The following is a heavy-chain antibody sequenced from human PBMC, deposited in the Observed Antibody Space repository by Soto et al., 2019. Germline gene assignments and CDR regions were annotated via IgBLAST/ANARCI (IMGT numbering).Heavy chain of an antibody. J-gene: IGHJ6*02. CDR3: ARRMRTVTTSGRYYYGMDV. CDR2: IYPGDSDT. Sequence: PGESLKISCKGSGYSFTSYWIGWVRQMPGKGLGWMGIIYPGDSDTRYSPSFQGQVTISADKSISTAYLQWSSLKASDTAMYYCARRMRTVTTSGRYYYGMDVWGQGTTVTVSS. D-gene: IGHD4-4*01. V-gene: IGHV5-51*01. CDR1: GYSFTSYW.